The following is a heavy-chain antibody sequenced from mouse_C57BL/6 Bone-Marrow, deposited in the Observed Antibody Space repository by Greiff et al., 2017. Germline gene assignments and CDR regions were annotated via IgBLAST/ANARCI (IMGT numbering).Heavy chain of an antibody. D-gene: IGHD2-5*01. Sequence: VQLQQSGPGLVQPSQSLSITCTVSGFSFTSYGVHWVRQSPGKGLEWLGVIWRGGSTDYTAAFMSRLSITKDNSKSQVFFKMNSLQADDTAIYYGAKKHYSNLYAMDYWGQGTSVTVSS. CDR2: IWRGGST. V-gene: IGHV2-5*01. J-gene: IGHJ4*01. CDR3: AKKHYSNLYAMDY. CDR1: GFSFTSYG.